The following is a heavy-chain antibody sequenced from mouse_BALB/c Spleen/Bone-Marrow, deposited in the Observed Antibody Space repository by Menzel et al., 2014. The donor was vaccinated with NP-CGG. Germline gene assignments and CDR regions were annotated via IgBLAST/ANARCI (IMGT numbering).Heavy chain of an antibody. CDR1: GYTFTSYY. V-gene: IGHV1S56*01. D-gene: IGHD2-2*01. Sequence: QVQLQQSGPELVKPGASLKMSCKASGYTFTSYYIHWVKQRPGQGLEWIGWIYPGDGSTKYNEKFKGKTTLTADKSSSTAYMLLSSLTSGDSAIYFCAKSYGYGGWYFDVWGAGTTVTVSS. J-gene: IGHJ1*01. CDR2: IYPGDGST. CDR3: AKSYGYGGWYFDV.